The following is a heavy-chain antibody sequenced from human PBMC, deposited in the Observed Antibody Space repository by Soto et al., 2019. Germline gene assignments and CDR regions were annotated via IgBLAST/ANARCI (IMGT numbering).Heavy chain of an antibody. D-gene: IGHD6-13*01. CDR3: ARNPYGTSDERSARAAAGTRLMSDYYYGMDV. V-gene: IGHV3-33*01. J-gene: IGHJ6*02. CDR1: GFTFSSYG. Sequence: GGSLRLSCAASGFTFSSYGMHWVRQAPGKGLEWVAVIWYDGSNKYYADSVKGRFTISRDNSKNTLYLQMNSRRAEDTAVYYCARNPYGTSDERSARAAAGTRLMSDYYYGMDVGGQGTTVTVSS. CDR2: IWYDGSNK.